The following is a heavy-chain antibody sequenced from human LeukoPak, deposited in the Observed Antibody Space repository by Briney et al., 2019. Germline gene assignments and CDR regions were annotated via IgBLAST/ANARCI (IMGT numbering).Heavy chain of an antibody. CDR2: IIPIFGTA. Sequence: ASVKVSCKASGGTFSSYAISWVRQAPGQGLEWMGGIIPIFGTANYAQKSQGRVTITADKSTSTAYMELSSLRSEDTAVYYCARDSEYCSGGSCHDFDYWGQGTLVTVSS. CDR3: ARDSEYCSGGSCHDFDY. CDR1: GGTFSSYA. J-gene: IGHJ4*02. D-gene: IGHD2-15*01. V-gene: IGHV1-69*06.